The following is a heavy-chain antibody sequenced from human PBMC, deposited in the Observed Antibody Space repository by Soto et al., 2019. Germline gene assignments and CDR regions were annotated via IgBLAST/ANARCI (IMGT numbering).Heavy chain of an antibody. D-gene: IGHD1-26*01. CDR2: IFSNDEK. J-gene: IGHJ6*02. Sequence: CSVSALSLKKKRKAVSWIRQPSGKALEWLAHIFSNDEKSYSTSLKSRLTISKDTSKSQVVLTMTNMDPVDTATYYCARIPFSIVEATRPYYYYGMDVWGQGTTVTVSS. V-gene: IGHV2-26*01. CDR3: ARIPFSIVEATRPYYYYGMDV. CDR1: ALSLKKKRKA.